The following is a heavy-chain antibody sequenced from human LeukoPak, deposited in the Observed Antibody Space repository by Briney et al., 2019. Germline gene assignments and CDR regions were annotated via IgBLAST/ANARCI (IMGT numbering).Heavy chain of an antibody. J-gene: IGHJ3*02. CDR2: ISTSSSYI. V-gene: IGHV3-21*01. Sequence: GGSLRLSCAASGFTFSRNSMNWVRQAPGKGLEWVSSISTSSSYIDYADSVKGRFTISRDNAKRSVYLQMNSLGVEDTAVYYCARDIHSVAFDIWGQGAMVTVSS. CDR3: ARDIHSVAFDI. CDR1: GFTFSRNS.